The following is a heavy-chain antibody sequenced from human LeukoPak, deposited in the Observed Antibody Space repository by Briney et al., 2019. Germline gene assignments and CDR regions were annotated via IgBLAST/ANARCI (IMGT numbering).Heavy chain of an antibody. Sequence: GGSLRLSCAVSGFTFSNYWMSWVRQAPGKGLEWVSTINGGGVNTHYADSVGGRFTISRDNSKNTLFLQMNSLRDEDTAVYYCAKDLYSNYGPADYWGQGNLVTVSS. CDR3: AKDLYSNYGPADY. CDR2: INGGGVNT. J-gene: IGHJ4*02. CDR1: GFTFSNYW. D-gene: IGHD4-11*01. V-gene: IGHV3-23*01.